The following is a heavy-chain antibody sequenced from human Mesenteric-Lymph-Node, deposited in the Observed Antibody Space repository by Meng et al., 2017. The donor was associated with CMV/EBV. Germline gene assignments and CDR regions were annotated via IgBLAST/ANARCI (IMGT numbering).Heavy chain of an antibody. D-gene: IGHD3-3*01. Sequence: KVSCKASGFTFNSYFIHWVRQAPGQGLEWMGQINPVGGVTTYAQNFQGRVTVTRDTSTTTVYMEVSSLRSEDTAVYYCARDHDGFDYWGQGTLVTVSS. CDR2: INPVGGVT. V-gene: IGHV1-46*02. J-gene: IGHJ4*02. CDR3: ARDHDGFDY. CDR1: GFTFNSYF.